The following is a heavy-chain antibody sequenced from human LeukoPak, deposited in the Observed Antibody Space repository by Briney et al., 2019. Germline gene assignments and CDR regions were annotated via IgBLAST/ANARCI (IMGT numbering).Heavy chain of an antibody. Sequence: GGSLRLSCAASGVTFSSYSMKWVRQAPGKGLERVSYISSSSSYIYYADSVKGGFTISREKEKKSLYMQMNRMRAEETGVYYWARHVCVWSDAFDICRQGTMVTVSS. CDR1: GVTFSSYS. J-gene: IGHJ3*02. V-gene: IGHV3-21*05. CDR3: ARHVCVWSDAFDI. CDR2: ISSSSSYI. D-gene: IGHD6-19*01.